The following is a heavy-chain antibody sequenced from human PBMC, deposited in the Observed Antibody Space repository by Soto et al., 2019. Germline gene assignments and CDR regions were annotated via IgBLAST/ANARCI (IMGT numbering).Heavy chain of an antibody. CDR2: MNPNSGNT. D-gene: IGHD2-2*01. V-gene: IGHV1-8*01. Sequence: QVQLVQSGAEVKKPRASVKVSSKASGYTFSSYDINWVRQAPGQGVVWMGWMNPNSGNTGYAQKFQGRVTMTRNTSISTAYMELSSLRSEDTAVYYCARVALVPAAIGMDVWGQGTTVTVSS. CDR3: ARVALVPAAIGMDV. J-gene: IGHJ6*02. CDR1: GYTFSSYD.